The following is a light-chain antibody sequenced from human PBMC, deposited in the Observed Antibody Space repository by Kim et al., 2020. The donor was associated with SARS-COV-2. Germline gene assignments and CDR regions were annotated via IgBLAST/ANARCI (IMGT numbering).Light chain of an antibody. Sequence: DIQMTQSPSSLSASVGDRVTITCRASHRIDSYLNWYQQKSGKAPKLLIYAGSNLHSGVPSRFSGGGYGTDFTLTISSLQPEDFATYYCQQGYSAHAFDQGTKLEI. J-gene: IGKJ2*01. CDR3: QQGYSAHA. CDR2: AGS. CDR1: HRIDSY. V-gene: IGKV1-39*01.